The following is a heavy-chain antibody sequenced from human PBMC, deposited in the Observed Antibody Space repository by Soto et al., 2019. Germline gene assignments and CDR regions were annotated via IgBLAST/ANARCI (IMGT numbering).Heavy chain of an antibody. J-gene: IGHJ6*02. CDR3: AGGGVRGVITRTRDYYGMDV. D-gene: IGHD3-10*01. V-gene: IGHV5-51*01. CDR2: IYPGDSDT. Sequence: VESLKISCKGSGYSFTSYWIVWVRQMPGKGLEWMGIIYPGDSDTRYSPSFQGQVTISADKSISTAYLQWSSLKASDTAMYYCAGGGVRGVITRTRDYYGMDVWGQGTTVTVSS. CDR1: GYSFTSYW.